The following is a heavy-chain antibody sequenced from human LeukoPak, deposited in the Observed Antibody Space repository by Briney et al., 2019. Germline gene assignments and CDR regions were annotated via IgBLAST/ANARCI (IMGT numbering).Heavy chain of an antibody. Sequence: PGGSLRLSCVASGFTFSNTWMSWVRQAPGKGLEWIGDIYSNGHISYNPSLKSRAAISVDTSKNQFSLNLSSVTAADTALYYCARRHYGSGNIDSWGQGTLVTVSS. J-gene: IGHJ4*02. CDR1: GFTFSNTW. CDR2: IYSNGHI. CDR3: ARRHYGSGNIDS. D-gene: IGHD3-10*01. V-gene: IGHV4-4*02.